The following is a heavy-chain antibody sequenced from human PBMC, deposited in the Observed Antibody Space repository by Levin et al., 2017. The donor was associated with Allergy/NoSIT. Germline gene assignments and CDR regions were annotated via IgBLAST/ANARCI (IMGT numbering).Heavy chain of an antibody. D-gene: IGHD2-15*01. CDR1: GGSVSSGSDY. CDR2: IYNSGST. J-gene: IGHJ6*02. CDR3: ARAPGYCSGGSCHYYYYYGMDV. V-gene: IGHV4-61*01. Sequence: ETLSLTCTVSGGSVSSGSDYWTWIRQPPGKGLEWIGYIYNSGSTNYNPSLKSRVTISVDTSKNQFSLKLSSVTAADTAVYYCARAPGYCSGGSCHYYYYYGMDVWGQGTTVTVSS.